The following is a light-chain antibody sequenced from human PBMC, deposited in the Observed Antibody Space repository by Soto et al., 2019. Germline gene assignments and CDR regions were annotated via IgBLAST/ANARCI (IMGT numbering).Light chain of an antibody. CDR3: SSYTSNSTRV. V-gene: IGLV2-14*01. CDR2: EVK. CDR1: SSDVGGYNY. Sequence: QSALTQPASVSGSPGQSITISCTGTSSDVGGYNYVSWYQQHPGKTPKLMIYEVKNRPSGVSNRFSGSKSGNTASLTISGLQAEDEADYYCSSYTSNSTRVFGGGTQLTVL. J-gene: IGLJ2*01.